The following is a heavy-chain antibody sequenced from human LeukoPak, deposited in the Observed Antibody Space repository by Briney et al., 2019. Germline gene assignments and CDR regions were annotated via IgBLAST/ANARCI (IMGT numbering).Heavy chain of an antibody. Sequence: GSLRLSCAASGFTFSSYSMNWVRQAPGKGLEWIGSIYYTGTTYYNPSLKSRVAISEDTSKNQFSLQLSSVTAADTAVYYCAGGLGSYRFWGQGTLVTVSS. CDR1: GFTFSSYSMN. J-gene: IGHJ4*02. CDR3: AGGLGSYRF. V-gene: IGHV4-59*05. CDR2: IYYTGTT. D-gene: IGHD3-10*01.